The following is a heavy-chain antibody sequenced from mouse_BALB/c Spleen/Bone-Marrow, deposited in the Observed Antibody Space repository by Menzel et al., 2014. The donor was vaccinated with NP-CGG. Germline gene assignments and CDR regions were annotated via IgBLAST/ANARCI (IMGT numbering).Heavy chain of an antibody. D-gene: IGHD4-1*01. CDR1: GYTFTSSW. CDR3: ARSGFDY. J-gene: IGHJ2*01. V-gene: IGHV1S130*01. CDR2: IHPNSGNT. Sequence: QVQLKESGSVLVRPGASVKLSCKASGYTFTSSWMHWAKQRPGQGLEWIGEIHPNSGNTIYNEKFKGKATLTVDTSSSTAYVDLSSLTSEDSAVYYCARSGFDYWGQGTTLTVSS.